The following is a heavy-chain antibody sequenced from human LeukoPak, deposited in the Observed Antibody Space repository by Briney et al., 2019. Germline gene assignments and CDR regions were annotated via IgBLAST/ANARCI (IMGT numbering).Heavy chain of an antibody. J-gene: IGHJ6*02. V-gene: IGHV3-23*01. D-gene: IGHD5-18*01. CDR1: GFTFXSYA. Sequence: GXLXLXXAXSGFTFXSYAMSWVRQAPGKGLEWVSAISGSGGSTYYADSVKGRFTISRDNSKNTLYLQMNSLRAEDTAVYYCARDRGYSYGDYYYYYGMDVWGQGTTVTVSS. CDR2: ISGSGGST. CDR3: ARDRGYSYGDYYYYYGMDV.